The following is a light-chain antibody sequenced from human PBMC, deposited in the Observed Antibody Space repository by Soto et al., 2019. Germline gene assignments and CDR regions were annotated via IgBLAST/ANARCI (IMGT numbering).Light chain of an antibody. V-gene: IGKV3-15*01. CDR2: GAS. J-gene: IGKJ1*01. CDR1: QSVSSN. Sequence: EIGMPQSPATLSVSPGERATLSCRASQSVSSNLAWYQRKPGQAPRLLIYGASTRATGIPARFSGSGSGTEFTLTISSLQSEDFAVYYCQQYNNWLWTFGQGTKV. CDR3: QQYNNWLWT.